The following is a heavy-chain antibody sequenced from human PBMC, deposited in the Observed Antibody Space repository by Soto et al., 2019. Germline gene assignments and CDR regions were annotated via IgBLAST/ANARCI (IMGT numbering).Heavy chain of an antibody. V-gene: IGHV3-23*01. CDR2: IRASGVTT. CDR3: AKGAIGRLDY. CDR1: GFTFSNYA. D-gene: IGHD1-26*01. Sequence: DVQLLDSGGGLVQPGRSLRLSCAASGFTFSNYAMSWVRQAPGKGLEWVSTIRASGVTTFYADSASGRFTISRDNSKNTLSLQMNSLTADDTAIYYCAKGAIGRLDYWGQGTLVTGSS. J-gene: IGHJ4*02.